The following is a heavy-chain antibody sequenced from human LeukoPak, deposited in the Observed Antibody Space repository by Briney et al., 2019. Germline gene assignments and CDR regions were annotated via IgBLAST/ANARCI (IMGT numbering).Heavy chain of an antibody. CDR2: IYYSGST. V-gene: IGHV4-39*07. J-gene: IGHJ4*02. CDR1: GGSISSSSYY. Sequence: SETLSLTCTVSGGSISSSSYYWGWIRQPPGKGLEWIGSIYYSGSTYYNPSLKSRVTISVDTSKNQFSLKLSSVTAADTAVYYCARDGVEDIVVVPAVPFDYWGRGTLVTVSS. D-gene: IGHD2-2*01. CDR3: ARDGVEDIVVVPAVPFDY.